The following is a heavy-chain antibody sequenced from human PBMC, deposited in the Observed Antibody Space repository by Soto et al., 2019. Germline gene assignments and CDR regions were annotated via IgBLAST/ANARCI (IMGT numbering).Heavy chain of an antibody. Sequence: GGSLRLSCAASRFTFSSYGMHWVRQAPGKGLEWVAVISYDGSNKYYADSVKGRFTISRDNSKNTLYLQMNSLRAEDTAVYYCAKGSGGPHYYYYYGMDVWGQGTTVTVSS. CDR1: RFTFSSYG. CDR2: ISYDGSNK. D-gene: IGHD3-10*01. J-gene: IGHJ6*02. CDR3: AKGSGGPHYYYYYGMDV. V-gene: IGHV3-30*18.